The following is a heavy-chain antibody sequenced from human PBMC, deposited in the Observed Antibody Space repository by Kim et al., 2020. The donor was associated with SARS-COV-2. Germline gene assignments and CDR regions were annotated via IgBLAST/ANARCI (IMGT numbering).Heavy chain of an antibody. CDR3: ASDGETREPMDV. V-gene: IGHV4-34*01. D-gene: IGHD1-26*01. Sequence: SETLSLTCAVYGGSFSGYYWSWIRQPPGKGLEWIGEINHSGSTNYNPSLKSRVTISVDTSKNQFSLKLSSVTAADTAVYYCASDGETREPMDVWGQGTTVTVSS. CDR2: INHSGST. CDR1: GGSFSGYY. J-gene: IGHJ6*02.